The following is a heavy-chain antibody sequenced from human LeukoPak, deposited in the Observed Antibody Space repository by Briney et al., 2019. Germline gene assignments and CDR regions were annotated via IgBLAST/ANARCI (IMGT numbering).Heavy chain of an antibody. J-gene: IGHJ6*03. D-gene: IGHD2-15*01. CDR3: ARAVEYCSGGSCYSSYYYYYYMDV. Sequence: PSETLSLTCTISGGPISGYYWSWIRQPPGKGLEWIGEINHSGSTNYNPSLKSRVTISVDTSKNQFSLKLSSVTAADTAVYYCARAVEYCSGGSCYSSYYYYYYMDVWGKGTTVTVSS. CDR2: INHSGST. CDR1: GGPISGYY. V-gene: IGHV4-34*01.